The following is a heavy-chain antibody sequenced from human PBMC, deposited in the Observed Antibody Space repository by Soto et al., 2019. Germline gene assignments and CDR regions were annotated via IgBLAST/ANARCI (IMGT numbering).Heavy chain of an antibody. CDR2: IYYSGST. J-gene: IGHJ4*02. Sequence: QVQLQESGPGLVKPSETLSLTCTVSGGSISSYYWSWIRQPPGKGLEWIGYIYYSGSTNYNPSLKSRVTISVDTSKNQFSRKLSSVTAADTAVYYCARASGYDSSSGYFDYWGQGTLVTVSS. D-gene: IGHD5-12*01. V-gene: IGHV4-59*01. CDR1: GGSISSYY. CDR3: ARASGYDSSSGYFDY.